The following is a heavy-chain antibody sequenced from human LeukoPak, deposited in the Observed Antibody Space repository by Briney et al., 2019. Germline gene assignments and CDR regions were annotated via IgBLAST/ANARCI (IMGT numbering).Heavy chain of an antibody. CDR3: ARPLGYCSDSRCPQSWFDP. CDR1: GGSFSGYY. CDR2: INHSGRT. V-gene: IGHV4-34*01. J-gene: IGHJ5*02. Sequence: SETLSLTCAVSGGSFSGYYWTWIRQPPGKGLEWIGEINHSGRTNYNPSLKSRVIISVDTSKNQFSLKLSSVTAADTAVYYCARPLGYCSDSRCPQSWFDPWGQGTLVTVSS. D-gene: IGHD2-15*01.